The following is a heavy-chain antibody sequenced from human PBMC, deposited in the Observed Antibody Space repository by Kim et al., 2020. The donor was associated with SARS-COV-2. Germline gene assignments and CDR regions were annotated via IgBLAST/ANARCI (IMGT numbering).Heavy chain of an antibody. CDR3: VTWVRGPARRLPY. Sequence: ASVKVSCKASGYTFSDYHIHWVRQAPGEGPVWMGTINCNSGGTTYAKMFQGRVTMTTDTSINTAYMDMSGLTSDDTAVFYCVTWVRGPARRLPYWGQGTLVAGSS. J-gene: IGHJ4*01. CDR1: GYTFSDYH. D-gene: IGHD7-27*01. V-gene: IGHV1-2*02. CDR2: INCNSGGT.